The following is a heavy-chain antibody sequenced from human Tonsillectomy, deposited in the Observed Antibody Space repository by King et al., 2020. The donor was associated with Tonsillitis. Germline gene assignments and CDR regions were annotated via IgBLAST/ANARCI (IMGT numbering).Heavy chain of an antibody. CDR2: IQGDSSDI. J-gene: IGHJ4*02. V-gene: IGHV3-30*02. CDR3: AKDYKGDYINF. Sequence: VQLVESGGGVVQPGGSLRLSCVASGFPFNYYGMHWVRQAPVKGLDWVAFIQGDSSDIFYGDSAKGRFTISRDNSKNTVYLQMNSLRVDDTAVYFCAKDYKGDYINFWGQGILVTVSS. D-gene: IGHD3-10*01. CDR1: GFPFNYYG.